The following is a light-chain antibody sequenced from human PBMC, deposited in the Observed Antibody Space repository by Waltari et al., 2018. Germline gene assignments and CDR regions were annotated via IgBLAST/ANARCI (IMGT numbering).Light chain of an antibody. Sequence: DIQMTQSPSTLSASVGDRVTITCRASQSISSWLAWYQQKPGKAPKLLIYKASSLESGVPSRFSGSGSGTEFTLTISSLQPDDFATYYCQQYNSYPTFGTGTKVDIK. CDR1: QSISSW. CDR2: KAS. V-gene: IGKV1-5*03. CDR3: QQYNSYPT. J-gene: IGKJ3*01.